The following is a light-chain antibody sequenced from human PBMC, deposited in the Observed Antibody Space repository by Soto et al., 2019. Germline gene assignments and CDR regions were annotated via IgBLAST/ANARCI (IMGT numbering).Light chain of an antibody. Sequence: DIVLTQSPGTLSLSPGERAPLFCRASQSVSSTFLAWYQQKPGQAPRLLIYDASNRATGIPARFSGSGSGTDFTLTISSLEPEDFAVYYCQQRSNWPLFGQGTRLEIK. CDR2: DAS. V-gene: IGKV3-11*01. CDR3: QQRSNWPL. J-gene: IGKJ5*01. CDR1: QSVSSTF.